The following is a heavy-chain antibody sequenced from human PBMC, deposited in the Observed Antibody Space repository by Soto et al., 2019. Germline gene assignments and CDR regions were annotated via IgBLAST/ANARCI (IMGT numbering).Heavy chain of an antibody. Sequence: SETLSLTCTVSGGSISNYFWSWIRQPPGKGLEWIGYIYYSGKTNYNPSLKSRVTISVDTSKNQFSLNLSSVTAADTAVYYCARSDMYRCSWYSASYWGNWFDPWGQGTLVTVSS. J-gene: IGHJ5*02. CDR1: GGSISNYF. CDR3: ARSDMYRCSWYSASYWGNWFDP. D-gene: IGHD6-13*01. CDR2: IYYSGKT. V-gene: IGHV4-59*08.